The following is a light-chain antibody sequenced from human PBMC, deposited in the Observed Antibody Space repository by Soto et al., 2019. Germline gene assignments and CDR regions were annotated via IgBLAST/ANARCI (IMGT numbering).Light chain of an antibody. Sequence: QSVLTQPPSASGTPGQRVTISCSGSRSNLGSNTVNWYQQLPGTAPKLLIYSNNQRPSGVPDRFSGSKSGTSASLAISGLQSEDEADYYCAAWDDSLNGRDWVFGGGTKLTVL. V-gene: IGLV1-44*01. J-gene: IGLJ3*02. CDR1: RSNLGSNT. CDR3: AAWDDSLNGRDWV. CDR2: SNN.